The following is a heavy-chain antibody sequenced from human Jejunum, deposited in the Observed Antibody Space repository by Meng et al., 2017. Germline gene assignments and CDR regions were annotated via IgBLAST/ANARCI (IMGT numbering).Heavy chain of an antibody. CDR1: GYMFTDYW. Sequence: GESLKIPCTGSGYMFTDYWIAWVRQMPGKGLECMGIIFAHDSQTIYTPSIQVPVTMSVDKSIRTAYLQWNSLQTSDTATYYCASTVHGNYRWDYWGQGTLVTVSS. J-gene: IGHJ4*02. CDR3: ASTVHGNYRWDY. D-gene: IGHD4-11*01. V-gene: IGHV5-51*01. CDR2: IFAHDSQT.